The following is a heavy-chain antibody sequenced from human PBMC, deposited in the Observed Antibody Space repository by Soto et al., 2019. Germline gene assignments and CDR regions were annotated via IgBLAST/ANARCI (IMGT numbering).Heavy chain of an antibody. CDR3: ASHRGGTFYDFWSHYGMDV. CDR2: FDPEDGET. D-gene: IGHD3-3*01. V-gene: IGHV1-24*01. CDR1: GYTLTELS. Sequence: GASVKVSCKVSGYTLTELSMHWVRQAPGKGLEWMGGFDPEDGETIYAQKFQGRVTITADESTSTAYMELSSLRSEDTAVYYCASHRGGTFYDFWSHYGMDVWGQGTTVTVSS. J-gene: IGHJ6*02.